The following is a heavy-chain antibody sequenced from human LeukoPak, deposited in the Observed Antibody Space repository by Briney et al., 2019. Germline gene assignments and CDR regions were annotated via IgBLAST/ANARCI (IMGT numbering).Heavy chain of an antibody. V-gene: IGHV3-21*01. CDR2: ISSSSSYI. D-gene: IGHD6-19*01. CDR1: GFTFSSYS. CDR3: ARNLYGSSLFDY. J-gene: IGHJ4*02. Sequence: GGSLRLSXAASGFTFSSYSMNWVSQAPGKGLEWVSSISSSSSYIYYADSVKGRFTISRDNAKNSLYLQMNSLRAEDTAVYYCARNLYGSSLFDYWGQGTLVTVSS.